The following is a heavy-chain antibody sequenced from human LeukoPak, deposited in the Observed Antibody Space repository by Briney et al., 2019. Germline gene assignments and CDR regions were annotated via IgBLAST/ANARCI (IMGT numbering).Heavy chain of an antibody. D-gene: IGHD1-26*01. CDR3: AKTKSRWELPFDY. CDR2: ISGSGGST. V-gene: IGHV3-23*01. CDR1: GFTFSSYA. Sequence: PGGSLGLSCAASGFTFSSYAMSWVRQAPGKGLEWVSAISGSGGSTYYADSVKGRFTISRDNSKNTLYLQMNSLRAEDTAVYYCAKTKSRWELPFDYWGQGTLVTVSS. J-gene: IGHJ4*02.